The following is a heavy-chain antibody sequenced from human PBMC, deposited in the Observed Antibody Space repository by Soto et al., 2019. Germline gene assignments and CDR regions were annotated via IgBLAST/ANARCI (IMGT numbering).Heavy chain of an antibody. CDR2: MYYSGTT. CDR3: ASHGDRTRRSLNWSDP. V-gene: IGHV4-39*02. D-gene: IGHD7-27*01. Sequence: QLQLQESGPGLVKPSETLSLTCTVSGGSISSSSYFWGWIRQPPGKGLEWIGSMYYSGTTYYNPSPKRRVLISVGTSINHFALELRSLIAADPAVYYSASHGDRTRRSLNWSDPWGQGTLVPVCS. CDR1: GGSISSSSYF. J-gene: IGHJ5*02.